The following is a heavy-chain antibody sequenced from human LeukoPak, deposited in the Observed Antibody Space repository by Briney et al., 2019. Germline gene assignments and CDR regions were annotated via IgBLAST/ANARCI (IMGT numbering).Heavy chain of an antibody. CDR3: AKRVGARGYYFDY. CDR1: GFTFSSYA. J-gene: IGHJ4*02. Sequence: GGSLRLSCAASGFTFSSYAMHWVRQAPGKGLEWVAVISYDGSNKYYADSVKGRFTISRDNTKNTLYLQMNSLRAEDTAVYYCAKRVGARGYYFDYWGQGTLVTVSS. D-gene: IGHD1-26*01. V-gene: IGHV3-30-3*02. CDR2: ISYDGSNK.